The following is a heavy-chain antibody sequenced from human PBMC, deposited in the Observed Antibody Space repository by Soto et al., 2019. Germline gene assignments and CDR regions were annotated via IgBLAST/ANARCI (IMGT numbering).Heavy chain of an antibody. J-gene: IGHJ6*02. CDR2: ISSDSRYI. D-gene: IGHD3-16*01. CDR1: GFTLSNYA. Sequence: EVQLVESGGGLVQPGGSLRLSCAASGFTLSNYAVNWVRQAPGKGLEWVSYISSDSRYIYYGDSVKGRCTISRDNARNSVYLQINSLRDENTAVYYCARIKLVEFFFINVDVYDMDVWAQGTPVTVSS. V-gene: IGHV3-48*02. CDR3: ARIKLVEFFFINVDVYDMDV.